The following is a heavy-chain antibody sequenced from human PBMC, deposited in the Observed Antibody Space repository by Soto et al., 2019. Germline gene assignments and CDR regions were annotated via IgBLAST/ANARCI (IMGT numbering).Heavy chain of an antibody. CDR2: IYSGGST. D-gene: IGHD3-10*01. CDR1: GFTVSSNY. V-gene: IGHV3-66*01. J-gene: IGHJ3*02. Sequence: EVQLVESGGGVVQPGGSLRLSCAASGFTVSSNYMYWVRQAPGKGLEWVSVIYSGGSTYYADSVKGRFIISRDNSKNTLYLQMNSLRAEDTAVYYCARAVQMYYYGWGWYDIWGQETMVTVSS. CDR3: ARAVQMYYYGWGWYDI.